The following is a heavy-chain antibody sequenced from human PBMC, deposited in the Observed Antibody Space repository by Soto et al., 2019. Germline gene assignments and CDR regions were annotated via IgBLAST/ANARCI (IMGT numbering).Heavy chain of an antibody. CDR2: INSDGSST. CDR3: ARDEAAQYYFDY. V-gene: IGHV3-74*01. J-gene: IGHJ4*02. Sequence: EVQLVESGGGLVQPGGSLRLSCAASGFTFSSYWMHWVRQAPGKGLVWVSRINSDGSSTSYADSVKGRFTISRDNAKTPLYLQMNSLRAEDTAVYYCARDEAAQYYFDYWGQGTLVTVSS. CDR1: GFTFSSYW. D-gene: IGHD6-13*01.